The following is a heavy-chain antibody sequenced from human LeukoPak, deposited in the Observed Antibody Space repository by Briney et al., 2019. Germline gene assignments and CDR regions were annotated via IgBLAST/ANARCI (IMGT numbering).Heavy chain of an antibody. CDR2: IYTSGST. D-gene: IGHD3-3*01. CDR1: GGSISSYY. J-gene: IGHJ4*02. Sequence: SETLSLTCTVSGGSISSYYWSWIRQPAGKGLEWNGRIYTSGSTNYNPSLKSRVTMSVDTSKNQFSLKLSSVTAADTAVYYCAGQVVKITIFGVVKAAFDYWGQGTLVTVSS. CDR3: AGQVVKITIFGVVKAAFDY. V-gene: IGHV4-4*07.